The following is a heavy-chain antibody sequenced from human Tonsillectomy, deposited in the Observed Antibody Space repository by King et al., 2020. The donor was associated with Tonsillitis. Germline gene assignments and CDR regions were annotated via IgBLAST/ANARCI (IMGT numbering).Heavy chain of an antibody. V-gene: IGHV3-30*18. CDR2: LSYDGSNK. CDR3: AKDLGYYYGMDV. J-gene: IGHJ6*02. D-gene: IGHD1-26*01. CDR1: EFTFSSYG. Sequence: VQLVESGGGVVQPGRSLRLSCAASEFTFSSYGMHWVRQAPGKGLEWVAVLSYDGSNKSYADSVKGRFTISRDNSKNTLDLQMNSLRAEDTAVYYCAKDLGYYYGMDVWGQGTTVTVSS.